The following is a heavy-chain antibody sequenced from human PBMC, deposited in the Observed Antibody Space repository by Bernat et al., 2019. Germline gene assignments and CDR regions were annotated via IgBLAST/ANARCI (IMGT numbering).Heavy chain of an antibody. Sequence: QVQLVESGGGLVQPGRSLRLSCAASGFTFSSYGMHWVRQAPGKGLEWVAVIWYDGSNKYYADSGKGRFTISRDNSKNTLYLQMNSLGAEDTAVYYCARGGGDYGDYVGYYYYYMDVWGKGTTVTVSS. D-gene: IGHD4-17*01. CDR2: IWYDGSNK. J-gene: IGHJ6*03. CDR3: ARGGGDYGDYVGYYYYYMDV. V-gene: IGHV3-33*01. CDR1: GFTFSSYG.